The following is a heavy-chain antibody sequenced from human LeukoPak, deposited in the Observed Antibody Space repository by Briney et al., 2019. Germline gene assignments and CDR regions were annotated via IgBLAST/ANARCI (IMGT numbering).Heavy chain of an antibody. CDR2: IYYSGST. Sequence: SETLSLTCTVSGGSISSYYWGWIRQPPGKGLEWIGYIYYSGSTNYKPSLKSRVTISVDTSKNQFSLNLSSVTAADTAVYYCAGGWFGEALDYWGQATLVTVSS. J-gene: IGHJ4*02. CDR1: GGSISSYY. CDR3: AGGWFGEALDY. V-gene: IGHV4-59*12. D-gene: IGHD3-10*01.